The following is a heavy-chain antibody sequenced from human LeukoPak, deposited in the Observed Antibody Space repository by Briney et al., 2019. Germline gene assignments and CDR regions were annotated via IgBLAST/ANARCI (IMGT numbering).Heavy chain of an antibody. V-gene: IGHV3-15*01. J-gene: IGHJ4*02. CDR2: IKSKTDGGIT. CDR1: GFSFSNAW. D-gene: IGHD3-9*01. CDR3: TTSILTHDY. Sequence: GGSLRLSCAASGFSFSNAWMSWVRQAPGKGLEWVGRIKSKTDGGITDYAAPVKGRFTISRDDSKNTLYLQMNSLKTEDTAVYYCTTSILTHDYWGQGTLVTVSS.